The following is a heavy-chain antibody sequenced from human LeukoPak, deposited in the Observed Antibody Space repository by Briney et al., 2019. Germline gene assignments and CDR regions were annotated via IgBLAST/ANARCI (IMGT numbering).Heavy chain of an antibody. Sequence: SETLSLTCAVYGGSFSGYYWSWIGQPPGKGREGIGYIYYSGSTNYNPSLKSRVTISVDTSKNQFSLKLSSVTAADTAVYYCARIGSSGWYGLFVDYWGQGTLVTVSS. J-gene: IGHJ4*02. CDR3: ARIGSSGWYGLFVDY. D-gene: IGHD6-19*01. CDR1: GGSFSGYY. CDR2: IYYSGST. V-gene: IGHV4-59*01.